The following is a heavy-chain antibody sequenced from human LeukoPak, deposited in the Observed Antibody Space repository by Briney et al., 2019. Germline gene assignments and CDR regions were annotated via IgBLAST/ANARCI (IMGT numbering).Heavy chain of an antibody. J-gene: IGHJ5*02. CDR2: IIPIFGTA. Sequence: EASVKVSCKASGGTFSSYAISWVRQAPGQGLEWMGGIIPIFGTANYAQKFQGRVTITADKSTSTAYMELSSLRSEDTAVYYCARTNNYYGSGLSAFDPWGQGTLVTVSS. D-gene: IGHD3-10*01. CDR3: ARTNNYYGSGLSAFDP. CDR1: GGTFSSYA. V-gene: IGHV1-69*06.